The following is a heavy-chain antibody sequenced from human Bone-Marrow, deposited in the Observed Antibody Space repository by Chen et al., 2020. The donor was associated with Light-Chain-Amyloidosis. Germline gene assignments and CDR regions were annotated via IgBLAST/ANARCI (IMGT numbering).Heavy chain of an antibody. Sequence: QVQLVQSGSELRRPGASVNISCKISGYRFSDYSLNWVQQTPGHGLEFMGWINTNTGRPTYAQGFTGRFVFSVDTSVSTAYLHITDLKSEDTGTYYCAIDPWGAGSAFDVWGRGTHVTVSA. V-gene: IGHV7-4-1*02. CDR3: AIDPWGAGSAFDV. CDR2: INTNTGRP. D-gene: IGHD7-27*01. CDR1: GYRFSDYS. J-gene: IGHJ3*01.